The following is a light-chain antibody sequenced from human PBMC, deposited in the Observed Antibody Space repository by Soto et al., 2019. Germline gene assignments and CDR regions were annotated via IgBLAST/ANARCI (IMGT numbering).Light chain of an antibody. Sequence: DIPMTQSPSTLSASVGDRVTITCRASQSISSWLAWYQQKPGKAPKLMIYAASSLESGVPSRFSGSGSGTEFTLTISSLQPDDFATYYCQQYNSYWTFGQGTKVEIK. CDR1: QSISSW. V-gene: IGKV1-5*01. J-gene: IGKJ1*01. CDR3: QQYNSYWT. CDR2: AAS.